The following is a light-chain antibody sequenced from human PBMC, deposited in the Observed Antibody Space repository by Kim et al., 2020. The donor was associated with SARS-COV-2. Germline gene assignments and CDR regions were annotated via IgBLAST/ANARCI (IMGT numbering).Light chain of an antibody. CDR3: QSLDSSLGV. CDR2: GNN. J-gene: IGLJ3*02. V-gene: IGLV1-40*01. Sequence: PGQRVTISCTGSSSNIGAGYDVHWYQQLPGAAPKLLIYGNNNRPSGVPDRFSGSKSDTSASLAITGLQAEDEADYYCQSLDSSLGVFGGGTKLTVL. CDR1: SSNIGAGYD.